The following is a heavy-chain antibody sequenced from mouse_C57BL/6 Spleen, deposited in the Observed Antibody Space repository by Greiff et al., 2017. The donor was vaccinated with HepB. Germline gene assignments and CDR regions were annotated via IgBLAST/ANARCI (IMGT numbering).Heavy chain of an antibody. CDR3: ARGALLLRSVAMDY. CDR2: IYPGSGGT. CDR1: GYTFTSYW. Sequence: QVQLQQPGAELVKPGASVKMSCKASGYTFTSYWITWVKQRPGQGLEWIGDIYPGSGGTNYNEKFKSKATLTVDTSSSTAYMQLSSLTSEDSAVYYGARGALLLRSVAMDYWGQGTSVTVSS. V-gene: IGHV1-55*01. J-gene: IGHJ4*01. D-gene: IGHD1-1*01.